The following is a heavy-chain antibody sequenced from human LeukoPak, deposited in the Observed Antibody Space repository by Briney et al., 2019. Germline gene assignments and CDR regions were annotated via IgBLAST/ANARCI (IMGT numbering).Heavy chain of an antibody. V-gene: IGHV1-8*03. D-gene: IGHD4-11*01. J-gene: IGHJ4*02. Sequence: ASVKVSCKASGYTFTSYDINWVRQATGQGLEWMGWMNPNSGNTGYAQKFQGRVTITRNTSISTAYMELSSLRSEDTAVYYCARGDDYSNYYFNYWGQGTLVTVSS. CDR1: GYTFTSYD. CDR2: MNPNSGNT. CDR3: ARGDDYSNYYFNY.